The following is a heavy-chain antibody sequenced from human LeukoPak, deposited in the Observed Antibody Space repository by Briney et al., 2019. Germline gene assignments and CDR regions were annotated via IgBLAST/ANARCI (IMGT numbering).Heavy chain of an antibody. D-gene: IGHD1-26*01. J-gene: IGHJ6*02. CDR2: FYFSEIT. CDR1: CASVSSDTSY. CDR3: TRDRMYSFSRYYYYLMDV. Sequence: TSESLSLTCTVSCASVSSDTSYWSWIRQPPGKGLEWIGYFYFSEITNYNPSLKSRVTISLDLSKNEFSLSLNSVTAADTAVYYCTRDRMYSFSRYYYYLMDVWGQGTTVTVSS. V-gene: IGHV4-61*01.